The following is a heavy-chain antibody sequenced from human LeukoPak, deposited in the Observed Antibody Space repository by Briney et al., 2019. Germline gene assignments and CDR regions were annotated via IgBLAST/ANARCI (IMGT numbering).Heavy chain of an antibody. V-gene: IGHV1-18*01. CDR3: QRITIFGVIIDFDS. J-gene: IGHJ4*02. Sequence: ASVKVSCKASGFHFASYGITWVRQAPGQGLEWMGWISVNNGNTHYTQSFQDRLTMTTDTSTSTAYLEVRSLRYDDTAIYYCQRITIFGVIIDFDSWGQGTLVTVSS. CDR2: ISVNNGNT. D-gene: IGHD3-3*01. CDR1: GFHFASYG.